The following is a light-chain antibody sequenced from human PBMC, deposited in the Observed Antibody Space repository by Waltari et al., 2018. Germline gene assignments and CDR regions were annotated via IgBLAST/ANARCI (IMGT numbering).Light chain of an antibody. V-gene: IGLV1-40*01. Sequence: QSVLTQPPSVSGAPGQRVTISCTGSSSNIGAGYDVHWYQQLPGTAPKLRYYANPHRPSGVPDRFSCSKSAASASLAITGLQAEDVADNYCQSHASGHYVFGTGTKVTVL. CDR3: QSHASGHYV. J-gene: IGLJ1*01. CDR1: SSNIGAGYD. CDR2: ANP.